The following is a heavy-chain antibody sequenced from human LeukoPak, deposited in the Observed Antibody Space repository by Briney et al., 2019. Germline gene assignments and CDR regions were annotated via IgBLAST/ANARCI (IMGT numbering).Heavy chain of an antibody. CDR3: AAAIAMVRLPGWYYGMDV. CDR2: INAGNGNT. CDR1: GYTFTSYD. J-gene: IGHJ6*02. Sequence: ASVKVSCKASGYTFTSYDINWVRQATGQGLEWMGWINAGNGNTKYSQKFQGRVTITRDTSASTAYMELSSLRSEDTAVYYCAAAIAMVRLPGWYYGMDVWGQGTTVTVSS. V-gene: IGHV1-3*01. D-gene: IGHD3-10*01.